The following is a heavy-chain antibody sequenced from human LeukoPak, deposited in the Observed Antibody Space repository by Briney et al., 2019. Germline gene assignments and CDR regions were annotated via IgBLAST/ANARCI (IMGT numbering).Heavy chain of an antibody. CDR1: GGSISSNINY. CDR2: ISYGGST. V-gene: IGHV4-39*01. D-gene: IGHD2-21*01. Sequence: KPSETLSLTCTVSGGSISSNINYWAWIRQPPGRGLEWIGSISYGGSTYYSPSLESRVTISVDTSKNQFSLRLSSVTAADTAVYYCARQALWFFDHWGQGTLVTVSS. CDR3: ARQALWFFDH. J-gene: IGHJ4*02.